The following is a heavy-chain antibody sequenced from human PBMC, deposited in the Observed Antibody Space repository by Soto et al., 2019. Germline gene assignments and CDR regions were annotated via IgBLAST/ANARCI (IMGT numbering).Heavy chain of an antibody. V-gene: IGHV1-2*04. Sequence: QVQLVQSGAEVKKPGASVKVSCKASGYTFTCYYMHWVRQAPGQGLEWMGWINPNSGGTNYAQQFQGWVTMTRDTSASTAYMALSRLSSDDTAGYYCARAVTSGSYDGVYPSFDIWGQGTMVSVSS. CDR2: INPNSGGT. D-gene: IGHD1-26*01. CDR3: ARAVTSGSYDGVYPSFDI. J-gene: IGHJ3*02. CDR1: GYTFTCYY.